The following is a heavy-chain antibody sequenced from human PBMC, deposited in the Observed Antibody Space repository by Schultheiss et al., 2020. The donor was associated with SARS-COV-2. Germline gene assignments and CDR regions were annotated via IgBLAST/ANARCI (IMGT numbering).Heavy chain of an antibody. V-gene: IGHV3-30*03. CDR2: ISYDGSNK. CDR3: ARDSVTKGVRGVITHLVSGGMDV. J-gene: IGHJ6*02. CDR1: GFTFSSYS. D-gene: IGHD3-10*01. Sequence: GGSLRLSCAASGFTFSSYSMNWVRQAPGKGLEWVAVISYDGSNKYYADSVKGRFTISRDNSKNTLYLQMNSLRAEDTAVYYCARDSVTKGVRGVITHLVSGGMDVWGQGTTVTVSS.